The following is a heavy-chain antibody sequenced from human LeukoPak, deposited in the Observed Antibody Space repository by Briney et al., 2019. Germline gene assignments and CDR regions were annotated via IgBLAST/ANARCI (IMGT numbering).Heavy chain of an antibody. D-gene: IGHD6-6*01. Sequence: SETLSLTCTVSGGSISSGGYYWSWGPQHPGEGLEWIGYIYYSGSTYYNPSLKSRVTISVDTSKNQFSLKLSSVTAADTAVYYCARPARSIAARGAFDIWGQGTMVTVSS. V-gene: IGHV4-31*03. CDR1: GGSISSGGYY. CDR2: IYYSGST. J-gene: IGHJ3*02. CDR3: ARPARSIAARGAFDI.